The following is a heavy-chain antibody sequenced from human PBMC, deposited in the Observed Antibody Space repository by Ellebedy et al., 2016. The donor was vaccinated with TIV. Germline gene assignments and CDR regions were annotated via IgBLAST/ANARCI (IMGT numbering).Heavy chain of an antibody. CDR1: GYTFTSYY. CDR2: INPSGGST. D-gene: IGHD1-26*01. Sequence: AASVKVSCKASGYTFTSYYMHWVRQAPGQGLEWMGIINPSGGSTSYAQKLQGRVTMTRDTSTSTVYMELSSLRSEDTAVYYCARDRGGVGATNGFDYWGQGTLVIVSS. V-gene: IGHV1-46*04. J-gene: IGHJ4*02. CDR3: ARDRGGVGATNGFDY.